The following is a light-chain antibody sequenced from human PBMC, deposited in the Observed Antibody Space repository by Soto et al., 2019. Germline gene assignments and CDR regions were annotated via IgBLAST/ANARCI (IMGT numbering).Light chain of an antibody. CDR1: QDISNY. V-gene: IGKV1-33*01. Sequence: DIQMTQSPSSLSASVGDRVTITCQASQDISNYLNWYQQKPGKAPRLLIYDASNLESGVPSRFSGSGSGTDFTFTISSLQPEDIAIYYSQQYDRRPYNFARGTKREIK. CDR3: QQYDRRPYN. J-gene: IGKJ2*01. CDR2: DAS.